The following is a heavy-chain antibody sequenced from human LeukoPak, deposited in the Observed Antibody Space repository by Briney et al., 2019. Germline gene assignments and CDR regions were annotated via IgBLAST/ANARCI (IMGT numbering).Heavy chain of an antibody. V-gene: IGHV3-11*01. Sequence: PGGSLRLSCAASGFTFSDYYMSWIRQAPGKGLEWVSYISSGSSTTYSADSVKGRFSISRDNAENSLYLQMNSLRVEDTAVYYCARGIAARVIDYWGQGILVTVSS. CDR2: ISSGSSTT. J-gene: IGHJ4*02. CDR1: GFTFSDYY. D-gene: IGHD2-21*01. CDR3: ARGIAARVIDY.